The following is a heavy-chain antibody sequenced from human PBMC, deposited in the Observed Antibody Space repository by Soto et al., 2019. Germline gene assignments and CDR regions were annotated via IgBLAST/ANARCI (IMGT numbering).Heavy chain of an antibody. J-gene: IGHJ6*02. V-gene: IGHV1-2*02. CDR1: GYTFTGYY. CDR2: INPNSGGT. CDR3: AREWVVDAIRDYYGMDV. Sequence: ASVKVSCKASGYTFTGYYMHWVRQAPGQGLEWMGWINPNSGGTNYAQKFQGRVTMTRDTSISTAYMELSRLRADDTAVYYCAREWVVDAIRDYYGMDVWGQGTTVTVSS. D-gene: IGHD2-8*02.